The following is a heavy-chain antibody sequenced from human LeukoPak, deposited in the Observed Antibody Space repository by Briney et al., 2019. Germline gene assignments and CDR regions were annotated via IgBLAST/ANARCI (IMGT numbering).Heavy chain of an antibody. CDR3: ARGYCSGGSCWDYFGY. V-gene: IGHV3-21*01. J-gene: IGHJ4*02. D-gene: IGHD2-15*01. Sequence: GGSLRLSCAASGFTFSSYSMNWVRQAPGKGLEWVSSISGSSSYIYYADSVKGRFTISRDNAKNSLYLQMNSLRAEDTAVYYCARGYCSGGSCWDYFGYWGQGTLVTVSS. CDR1: GFTFSSYS. CDR2: ISGSSSYI.